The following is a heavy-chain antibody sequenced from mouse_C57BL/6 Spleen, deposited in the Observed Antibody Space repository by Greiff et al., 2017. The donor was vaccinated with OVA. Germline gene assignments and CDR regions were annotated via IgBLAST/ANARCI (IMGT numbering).Heavy chain of an antibody. V-gene: IGHV1-61*01. CDR3: ARSGGSSGYAMDY. J-gene: IGHJ4*01. CDR1: GYTFTSYW. CDR2: IYPSDSET. Sequence: QVQLQQPGAELVRPGSSVKLSCKASGYTFTSYWMDWVKQRPGQGLEWIGNIYPSDSETHYNQKFKDKATLTVDKSSSTAYMPLSSLTSEDSAVYYGARSGGSSGYAMDYWGQGTSVTVSS. D-gene: IGHD3-2*02.